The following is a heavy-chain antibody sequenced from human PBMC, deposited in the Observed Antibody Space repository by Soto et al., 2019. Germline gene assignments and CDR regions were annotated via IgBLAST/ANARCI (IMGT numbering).Heavy chain of an antibody. CDR2: IYYSGST. CDR1: GGSISSYY. J-gene: IGHJ5*02. D-gene: IGHD3-10*01. Sequence: PSETLSLTCTVSGGSISSYYWSWIRQPPGKGLEWIGYIYYSGSTNYNPSLKSRVTISVDTSKNQSSLKLSSVTAADTAVYYCARYGSGSSVWFDPWGQGTLVTVSS. CDR3: ARYGSGSSVWFDP. V-gene: IGHV4-59*01.